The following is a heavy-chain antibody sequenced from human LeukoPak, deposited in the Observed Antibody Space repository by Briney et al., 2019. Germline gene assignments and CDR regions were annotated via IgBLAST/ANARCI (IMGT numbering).Heavy chain of an antibody. CDR1: GTTFSRSA. CDR3: ARDDGSATLGFDS. D-gene: IGHD1-26*01. J-gene: IGHJ4*02. CDR2: VIPILGTT. Sequence: SVEVSCKASGTTFSRSAISWVRQAPGQGLEWMGGVIPILGTTNYAQKFQDRVSITTDESTNTAYMEVSSLRSVDTAVYYCARDDGSATLGFDSWGQGTLVTVSS. V-gene: IGHV1-69*05.